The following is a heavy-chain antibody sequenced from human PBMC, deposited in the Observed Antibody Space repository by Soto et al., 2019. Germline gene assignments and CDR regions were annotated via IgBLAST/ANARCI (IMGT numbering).Heavy chain of an antibody. J-gene: IGHJ3*01. CDR3: GHRRDEGRNSS. Sequence: SGPTLVNPTQTLTLTCTFSGFSLSSSGVGVEWVRQPPGKALEWLALIYSNDDKRYSPSVKSRLTITKDTSKNRVVLTMTNMDPVDTARYYGGHRRDEGRNSSWGQGTRVSVSS. V-gene: IGHV2-5*01. D-gene: IGHD2-15*01. CDR1: GFSLSSSGVG. CDR2: IYSNDDK.